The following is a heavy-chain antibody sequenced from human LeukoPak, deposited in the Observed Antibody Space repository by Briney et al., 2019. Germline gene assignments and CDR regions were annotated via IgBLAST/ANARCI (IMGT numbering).Heavy chain of an antibody. CDR2: IYNGGST. CDR1: GGSISSDNYY. Sequence: SETLSLTCTVSGGSISSDNYYWIWIRQHPGKSLEWIGYIYNGGSTDYNPSLKSRVTISIDTPKNQFSLKLTSVTAADTAEYYCARDRLLDAFDVWGQGTMVTVSS. CDR3: ARDRLLDAFDV. V-gene: IGHV4-31*03. J-gene: IGHJ3*01.